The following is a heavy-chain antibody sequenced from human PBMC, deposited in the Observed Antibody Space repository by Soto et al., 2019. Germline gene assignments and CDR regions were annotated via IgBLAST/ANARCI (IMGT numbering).Heavy chain of an antibody. V-gene: IGHV3-30*18. J-gene: IGHJ5*02. CDR2: ISYGGSNK. Sequence: GGSLRLSCAASGFTFSSYGMHWVRQAPGKGLEWVAVISYGGSNKYYADSVKGRFTISRDNSKNTLYLQMNNLRAEDTAVYYCAKDNCISTSCYRLYNWFDPWGQGTLVT. D-gene: IGHD2-2*01. CDR1: GFTFSSYG. CDR3: AKDNCISTSCYRLYNWFDP.